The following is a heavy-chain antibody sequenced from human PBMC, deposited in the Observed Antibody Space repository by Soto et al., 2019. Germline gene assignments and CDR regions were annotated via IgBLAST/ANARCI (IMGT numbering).Heavy chain of an antibody. CDR3: ARMATGYYDSSGYFAFDI. CDR1: GFSLSNARMG. J-gene: IGHJ3*02. Sequence: SGPTLVNPTETLAQTCTVSGFSLSNARMGVSWIRQPPGKALEWLAHIFSNDEKSYSTSLKSRLTISKDTSKSQVVLTMTNMDPVDTATYYCARMATGYYDSSGYFAFDIWGQGTMVTVSS. CDR2: IFSNDEK. V-gene: IGHV2-26*01. D-gene: IGHD3-22*01.